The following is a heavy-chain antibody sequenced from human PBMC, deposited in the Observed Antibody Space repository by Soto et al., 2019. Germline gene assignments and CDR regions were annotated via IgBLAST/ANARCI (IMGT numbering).Heavy chain of an antibody. V-gene: IGHV4-31*03. CDR3: AREGRYFDWLLRPRNYYYYYYMDV. CDR2: IYYSGST. Sequence: QVQLQESGPGLVKPSQTLSLTCTVSGGSISSGGYYWSWIRQHPGKGLEWIGYIYYSGSTYYNPSLKRRVSLSVDTSKSQFSLKLSSVTAADTAVYYCAREGRYFDWLLRPRNYYYYYYMDVWGKGTTVTVSS. D-gene: IGHD3-9*01. J-gene: IGHJ6*03. CDR1: GGSISSGGYY.